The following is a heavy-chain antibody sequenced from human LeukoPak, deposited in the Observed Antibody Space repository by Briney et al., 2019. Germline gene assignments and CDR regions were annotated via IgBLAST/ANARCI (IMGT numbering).Heavy chain of an antibody. CDR3: ARDRSRGYCSGGSCYRYGMDV. Sequence: SETLSLTCTVSGGSISSYYWSWIRQPPGKGLEWIGYIYYSGSTNYNPSLKSRVTISVDPSKNQFSLKLSSVTAADTAVYYCARDRSRGYCSGGSCYRYGMDVWGQGTTVTVSS. CDR1: GGSISSYY. CDR2: IYYSGST. D-gene: IGHD2-15*01. J-gene: IGHJ6*02. V-gene: IGHV4-59*01.